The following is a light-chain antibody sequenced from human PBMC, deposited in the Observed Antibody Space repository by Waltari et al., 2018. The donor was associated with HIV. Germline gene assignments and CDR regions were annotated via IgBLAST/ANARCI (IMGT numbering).Light chain of an antibody. V-gene: IGKV3-15*01. Sequence: IVMTQSPATLSVSPGERATLSCRASQSVSSNLAWYQQKPGQAPRLLIYGASTRAAGIPARFSGSRSGTEFTLAINSLQSEDYAVYYCQQYSGWPPMYTFGQGTKLEIK. CDR3: QQYSGWPPMYT. CDR1: QSVSSN. J-gene: IGKJ2*01. CDR2: GAS.